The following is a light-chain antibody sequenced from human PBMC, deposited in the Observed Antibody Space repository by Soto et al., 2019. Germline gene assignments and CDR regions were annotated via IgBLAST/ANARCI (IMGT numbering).Light chain of an antibody. Sequence: EIVMTQSPATLSVSPGERATLSCRASQSVSSNLAWYQQKPGQTPKLLIYVASTRATGIPARFSGSGSGTGFTLPISSLQSEDFAVYYWQQYNVWPLTFGGGTKVEFK. CDR1: QSVSSN. J-gene: IGKJ4*01. V-gene: IGKV3-15*01. CDR2: VAS. CDR3: QQYNVWPLT.